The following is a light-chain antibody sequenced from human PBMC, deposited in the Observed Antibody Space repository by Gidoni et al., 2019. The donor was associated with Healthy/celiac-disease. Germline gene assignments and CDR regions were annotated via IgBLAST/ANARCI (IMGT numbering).Light chain of an antibody. J-gene: IGKJ4*01. CDR2: AAS. V-gene: IGKV1-39*01. Sequence: DIQMTQSPSSLSASVGDRVTITCRASQSISSYLNWYQQKPGKAPKLLIYAASSLQRGVPSRFSGSGSGTDFPLTISRLQPEDFATYYCQPSYSTPLTFGGGTKVEIK. CDR3: QPSYSTPLT. CDR1: QSISSY.